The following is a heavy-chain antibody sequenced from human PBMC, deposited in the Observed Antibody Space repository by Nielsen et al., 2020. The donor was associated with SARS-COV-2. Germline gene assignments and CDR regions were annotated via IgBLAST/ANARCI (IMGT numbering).Heavy chain of an antibody. CDR2: IYSGLGST. CDR3: AKDPRGDFPTLFDY. Sequence: GESLKISCVASGFTFSLYAMNWVRQAPGKGLEWVSVIYSGLGSTFYADSVKGRFTISRDDSKNTLYLQMNSLRVEDTAVYYCAKDPRGDFPTLFDYWGQGTLVTVSS. J-gene: IGHJ4*02. CDR1: GFTFSLYA. V-gene: IGHV3-23*03. D-gene: IGHD2-21*02.